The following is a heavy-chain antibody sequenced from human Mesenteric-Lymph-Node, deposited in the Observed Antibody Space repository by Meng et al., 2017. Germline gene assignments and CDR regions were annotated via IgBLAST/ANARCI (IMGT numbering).Heavy chain of an antibody. V-gene: IGHV4-59*12. CDR3: RYSGYDEPNNFDY. D-gene: IGHD5-12*01. CDR2: IYYSGST. Sequence: SETLSLTCTVSGGSISSYYWSWIRQPPGKGLEWIGYIYYSGSTNYNPSLKSRVTISVDTFKNQFSLKLSSVTAADTAVYYCRYSGYDEPNNFDYWGQGTLVTVSS. CDR1: GGSISSYY. J-gene: IGHJ4*02.